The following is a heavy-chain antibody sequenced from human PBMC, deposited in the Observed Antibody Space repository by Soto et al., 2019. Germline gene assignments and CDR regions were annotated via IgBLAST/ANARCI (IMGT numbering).Heavy chain of an antibody. CDR1: GGSLSSGGYY. V-gene: IGHV4-31*03. J-gene: IGHJ4*02. Sequence: TLSLTCPVSGGSLSSGGYYWSWIRQHPGKGLEWIGYIYYSGSTYYNPSLKSRVTISVDTSKNQFSLKLSSVTAADTAVYYCARVRHQSIAAAGALDYWGQGTLVTVSS. D-gene: IGHD6-13*01. CDR3: ARVRHQSIAAAGALDY. CDR2: IYYSGST.